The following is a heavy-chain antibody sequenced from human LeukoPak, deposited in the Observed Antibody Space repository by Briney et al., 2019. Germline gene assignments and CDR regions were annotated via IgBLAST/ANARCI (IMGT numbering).Heavy chain of an antibody. CDR2: ISSSSSTI. CDR3: ARDNYYGSGSSRRGAFDI. CDR1: GFTFSSYS. V-gene: IGHV3-48*04. D-gene: IGHD3-10*01. Sequence: GGSLRLSCAASGFTFSSYSMNWVRQAPGKGLEWVSYISSSSSTIYYADSVKGRFTISRDNAKNSLYLQMNSLRAEDTAVYYCARDNYYGSGSSRRGAFDIWGQGTMVTVSS. J-gene: IGHJ3*02.